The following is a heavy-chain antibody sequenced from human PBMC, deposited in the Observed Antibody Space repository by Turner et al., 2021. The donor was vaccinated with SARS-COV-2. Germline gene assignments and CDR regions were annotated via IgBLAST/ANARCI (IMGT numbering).Heavy chain of an antibody. J-gene: IGHJ4*02. CDR2: ISYDGSNQ. CDR1: GFPFSDFA. D-gene: IGHD3-3*01. Sequence: QVQLVESGGGVVQPGRSLRLSCAASGFPFSDFAMHWVRQAPGKGLEWVALISYDGSNQYYADSVKGRFTISRDDSKNTLYLQMNSLSAEDTAVYHCARERRGYYAEYWGQGSLVTVSS. V-gene: IGHV3-30-3*01. CDR3: ARERRGYYAEY.